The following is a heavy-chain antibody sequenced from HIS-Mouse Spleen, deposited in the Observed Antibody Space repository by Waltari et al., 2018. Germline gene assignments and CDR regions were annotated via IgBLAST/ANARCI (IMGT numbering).Heavy chain of an antibody. V-gene: IGHV4-39*07. CDR2: IYYSGST. Sequence: LQLQESGPGLVKPSETLSLTCPVSGGSISSRGYYWRWIRQPPGKGLEWIGSIYYSGSTYYNPSLKSRVTISVDTSKNQFSLKLSSVTAADTAVYYCAREIPYSSSWYDWYFDLWGRGTLVTVSS. CDR3: AREIPYSSSWYDWYFDL. CDR1: GGSISSRGYY. J-gene: IGHJ2*01. D-gene: IGHD6-13*01.